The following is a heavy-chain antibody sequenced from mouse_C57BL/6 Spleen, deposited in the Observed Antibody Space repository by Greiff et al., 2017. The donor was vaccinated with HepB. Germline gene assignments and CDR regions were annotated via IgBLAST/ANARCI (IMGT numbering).Heavy chain of an antibody. Sequence: VQLQQSGAELVKPGASVKMSCKASGYTFTSYWITWVKQRPGQGLEWIGDIYPGSGSTNYNEKFKSKSTLTVDPSSSTAYMQLSSLTSEDSAVYDCARFDYGRAWFAYWGHGTLVTVSA. CDR3: ARFDYGRAWFAY. CDR1: GYTFTSYW. V-gene: IGHV1-55*01. CDR2: IYPGSGST. J-gene: IGHJ3*01. D-gene: IGHD2-4*01.